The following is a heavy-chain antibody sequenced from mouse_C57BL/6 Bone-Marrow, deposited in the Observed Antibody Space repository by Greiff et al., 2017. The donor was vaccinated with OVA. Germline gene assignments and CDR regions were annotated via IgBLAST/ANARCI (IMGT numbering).Heavy chain of an antibody. CDR2: INSDGGST. J-gene: IGHJ2*01. V-gene: IGHV5-2*01. CDR3: ARQLGRGYFDY. Sequence: EVKLMESGGGLVQPGESLKLSCESNEYEFPSHDMSWVRKTPEKRLELVAAINSDGGSTYYPDTMERRFIISRDNTKNTLYLQMSSLRSEDTALYYCARQLGRGYFDYWGQGTTLTVSS. CDR1: EYEFPSHD. D-gene: IGHD4-1*01.